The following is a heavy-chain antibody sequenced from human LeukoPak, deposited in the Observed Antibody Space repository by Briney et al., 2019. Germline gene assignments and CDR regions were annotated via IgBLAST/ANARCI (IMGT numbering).Heavy chain of an antibody. D-gene: IGHD1-26*01. J-gene: IGHJ4*02. Sequence: PGGSLRLSCAASGFTFSSYGMSWVRQAPGKGLEWVSAISGSGGSTYYADSVKGRFTISRDNSKNTLYLQMNSLRAEDTAVYYCAKIPEEWELVTHYFDYWGQGTLVTVSS. CDR1: GFTFSSYG. V-gene: IGHV3-23*01. CDR2: ISGSGGST. CDR3: AKIPEEWELVTHYFDY.